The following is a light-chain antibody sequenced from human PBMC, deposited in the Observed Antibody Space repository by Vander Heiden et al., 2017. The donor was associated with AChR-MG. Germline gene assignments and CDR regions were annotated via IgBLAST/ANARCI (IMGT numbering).Light chain of an antibody. Sequence: DSVITQSPPSLPVTPGEPASISCRSSQSLLHSNAYNYLDWYLQKPGQSPQLLIYLGSNRASGVPDRFSGSGSGTSFTLKISRVEAGDVGIYYCMQALQTPWTFGQGTKVEIK. V-gene: IGKV2-28*01. CDR2: LGS. CDR3: MQALQTPWT. J-gene: IGKJ1*01. CDR1: QSLLHSNAYNY.